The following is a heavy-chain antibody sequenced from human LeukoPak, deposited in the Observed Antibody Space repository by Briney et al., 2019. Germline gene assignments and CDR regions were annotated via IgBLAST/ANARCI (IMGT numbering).Heavy chain of an antibody. CDR1: GFTFSSYW. CDR2: IKQDGSEK. CDR3: ARRRYSGSSQHFDY. D-gene: IGHD1-26*01. J-gene: IGHJ4*02. V-gene: IGHV3-7*01. Sequence: GGSLRLSCAASGFTFSSYWMHWVRQAPGKGLEWVANIKQDGSEKYYVDSVKGRFTISRDNAKNSLYLQMNSLRAEDTAVYYCARRRYSGSSQHFDYWGLGTLVTVSS.